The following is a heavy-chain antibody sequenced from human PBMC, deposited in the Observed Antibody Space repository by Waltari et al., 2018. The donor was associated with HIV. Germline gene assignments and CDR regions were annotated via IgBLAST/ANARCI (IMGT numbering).Heavy chain of an antibody. CDR3: AREYCSSTSCSPNGRLGAFDI. J-gene: IGHJ3*02. Sequence: QVQLQETGPGLVKASATLSLTCTVSGGSISNYHWSWIRQPAGHVLEWIGRIYTSGSTNYNSSLKSRVTMSIDTSKNQFFLKLSSVTAADTAVYYCAREYCSSTSCSPNGRLGAFDIWGQGTMVTVSS. D-gene: IGHD2-2*01. CDR1: GGSISNYH. V-gene: IGHV4-4*07. CDR2: IYTSGST.